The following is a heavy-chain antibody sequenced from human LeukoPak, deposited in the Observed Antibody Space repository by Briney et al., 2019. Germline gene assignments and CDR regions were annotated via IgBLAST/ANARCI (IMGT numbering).Heavy chain of an antibody. CDR1: VFTFSSYA. V-gene: IGHV3-23*01. Sequence: GGSLRLSCAASVFTFSSYAMSWVRQAPGKGLEWVSAISGRGGSTYYADSVKGRFTISRDNSKNTLYLQMNSLRSEDTAVYYCAKAGQYYYDSSGYYLTYFDYWGQGTLVTVSS. J-gene: IGHJ4*02. CDR2: ISGRGGST. D-gene: IGHD3-22*01. CDR3: AKAGQYYYDSSGYYLTYFDY.